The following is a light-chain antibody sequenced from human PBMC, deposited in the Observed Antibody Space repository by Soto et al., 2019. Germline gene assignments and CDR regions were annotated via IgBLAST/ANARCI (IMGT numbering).Light chain of an antibody. V-gene: IGLV2-8*01. Sequence: QSALTQPPSASGSPGQSVTISCTGTSSDVGGYNYVSCYQQHPGKSPKLMIYEVTKRPSGVPDRFSGSKSGNTAYLAVSGFQAEDSADSYCSPFPVTETSYVFGTGTKLTAL. CDR2: EVT. CDR1: SSDVGGYNY. CDR3: SPFPVTETSYV. J-gene: IGLJ1*01.